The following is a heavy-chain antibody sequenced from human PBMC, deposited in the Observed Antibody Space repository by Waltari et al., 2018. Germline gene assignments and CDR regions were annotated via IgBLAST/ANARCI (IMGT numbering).Heavy chain of an antibody. D-gene: IGHD1-26*01. CDR1: GFTFGTSG. CDR2: IQYDGRNK. CDR3: AKWYGGDYYFDY. Sequence: QVQLVESGGGVVQPGGSLRLSCAASGFTFGTSGINWVRQAPGKGLQWVAFIQYDGRNKYYAESVKGRFTISRDNSKNTLYLQMDSLRAEDTALYYCAKWYGGDYYFDYWGQGTLVTVSS. V-gene: IGHV3-30*02. J-gene: IGHJ4*02.